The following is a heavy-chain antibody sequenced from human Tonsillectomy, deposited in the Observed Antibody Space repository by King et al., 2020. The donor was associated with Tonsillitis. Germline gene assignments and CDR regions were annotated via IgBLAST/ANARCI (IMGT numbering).Heavy chain of an antibody. V-gene: IGHV1-69*12. CDR3: ARDYRDYYDSSGFQGAFDF. D-gene: IGHD3-22*01. J-gene: IGHJ3*01. Sequence: QLVQSGAEVKKPGSSVKVSCNASGGTFSSYALSWVRQTPGQGLEWMGGIIPIFGTANYAQKFQVRVTITADASTSTAYMELSSLTSEDTAVYYCARDYRDYYDSSGFQGAFDFWGQGTMVTVSS. CDR1: GGTFSSYA. CDR2: IIPIFGTA.